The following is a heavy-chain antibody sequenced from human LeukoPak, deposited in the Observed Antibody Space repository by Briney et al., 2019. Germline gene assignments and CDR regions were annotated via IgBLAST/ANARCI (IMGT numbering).Heavy chain of an antibody. CDR2: ISYRGSP. J-gene: IGHJ5*02. D-gene: IGHD2-15*01. CDR3: ARSNAATNDP. Sequence: SETLSLTCTVSGGSMSSYSLTWIRQPPGRGLEWIGDISYRGSPNYNPSFKSRVTISVESSNNQFSLRLSSVTAADTAVYYCARSNAATNDPWGPRTLVTVSS. V-gene: IGHV4-59*01. CDR1: GGSMSSYS.